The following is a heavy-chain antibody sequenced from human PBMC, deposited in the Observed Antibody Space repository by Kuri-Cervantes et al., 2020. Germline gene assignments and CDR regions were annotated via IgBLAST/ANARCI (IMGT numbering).Heavy chain of an antibody. J-gene: IGHJ4*02. CDR3: ASYTGGFDY. D-gene: IGHD3-10*01. CDR1: GGSFSSYY. V-gene: IGHV4-34*01. Sequence: SETLSLTCAVSGGSFSSYYWSWIRQPPGKGLEWIGEINRSVSTNYNPSLKSRVTISVDTSKNQFSLKLSSVTAADTAVYYCASYTGGFDYWGQGTLVTVSS. CDR2: INRSVST.